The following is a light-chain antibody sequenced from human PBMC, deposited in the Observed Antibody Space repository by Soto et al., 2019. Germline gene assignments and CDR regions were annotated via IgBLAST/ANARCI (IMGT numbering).Light chain of an antibody. CDR1: QSVSNNY. Sequence: ERVCTQSPGTMTLSPGERATLSCRASQSVSNNYLAWYQQKPGQAPRLLIYGASNRATGIPDRFSGSGSGTDFTLTISRLEPEDFAVYYCQQYGSSGTFGQGTNVDIK. CDR3: QQYGSSGT. V-gene: IGKV3-20*01. CDR2: GAS. J-gene: IGKJ1*01.